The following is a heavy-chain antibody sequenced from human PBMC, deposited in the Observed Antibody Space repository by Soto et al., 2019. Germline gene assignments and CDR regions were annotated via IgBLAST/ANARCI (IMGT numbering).Heavy chain of an antibody. Sequence: ESLKISCKGSGYSFTSYWIGWVRQMPGKGLEWMGIIYPGDSDTRYSPSFQGQVTISADKSISTAYLQWSSLKASDTAMYYCARHRHYYGSVSYLMEYYYYGMDVWGQGTTVTVSS. J-gene: IGHJ6*02. CDR2: IYPGDSDT. CDR3: ARHRHYYGSVSYLMEYYYYGMDV. D-gene: IGHD3-10*01. V-gene: IGHV5-51*01. CDR1: GYSFTSYW.